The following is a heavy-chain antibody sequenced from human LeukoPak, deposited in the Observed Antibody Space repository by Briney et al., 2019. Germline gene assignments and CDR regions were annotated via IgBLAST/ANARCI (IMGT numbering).Heavy chain of an antibody. CDR3: ARVIYGGPYYYYYMDV. CDR1: GFTFSNAW. CDR2: IYSGSST. J-gene: IGHJ6*03. Sequence: GGSLRLSCAASGFTFSNAWMSWVRQAPGKGLEWVSIIYSGSSTYYADSVKGRFTISRDNSKNTLYLQMNSLRAEDTAVYYCARVIYGGPYYYYYMDVWGKGTTVTISS. V-gene: IGHV3-53*01. D-gene: IGHD4-23*01.